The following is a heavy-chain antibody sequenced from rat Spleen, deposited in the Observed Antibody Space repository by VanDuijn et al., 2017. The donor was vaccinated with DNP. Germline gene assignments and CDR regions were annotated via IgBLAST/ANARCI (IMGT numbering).Heavy chain of an antibody. V-gene: IGHV3-3*01. Sequence: QLQESGPGLVKPSQSLSLTCSVTGYSITSGYGWNWIRKFPGNKLEWMGYVNSAGTTIYNPSLKSQISITRDTSKNQFFLQLNSVTAEDTATYYCARSGGVHYGLSLDYWGQGVMVTVSS. CDR1: GYSITSGYG. J-gene: IGHJ2*01. D-gene: IGHD1-6*01. CDR2: VNSAGTT. CDR3: ARSGGVHYGLSLDY.